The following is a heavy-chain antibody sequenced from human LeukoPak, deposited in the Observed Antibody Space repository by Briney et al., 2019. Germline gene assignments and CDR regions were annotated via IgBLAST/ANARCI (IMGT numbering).Heavy chain of an antibody. Sequence: ASVKVSCKASGYTFTGYYMHWVRRAPGQGLEWMGWINPNSDGTNYAQKFQGRVTMTRDTSISTAYMDLSRLRSDDTAVYYCARVKNYYDSSGYLYYFDYWGQGTLVTVSS. CDR2: INPNSDGT. J-gene: IGHJ4*02. D-gene: IGHD3-22*01. V-gene: IGHV1-2*02. CDR3: ARVKNYYDSSGYLYYFDY. CDR1: GYTFTGYY.